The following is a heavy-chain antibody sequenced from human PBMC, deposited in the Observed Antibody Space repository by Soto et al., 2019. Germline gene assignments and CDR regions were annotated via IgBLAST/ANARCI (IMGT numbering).Heavy chain of an antibody. D-gene: IGHD6-6*01. Sequence: QVQLVQSGAEVKKPGASVKVSCKASGYTFTGYYMHWVRQAPGQGLEWMGWINPNSGGTNYAQKLQGRVTMTRDTSISTAYMELSRLRSDDTAVYYCARLSSSSQDFDYWGQGTLVTVSS. J-gene: IGHJ4*02. CDR1: GYTFTGYY. V-gene: IGHV1-2*02. CDR3: ARLSSSSQDFDY. CDR2: INPNSGGT.